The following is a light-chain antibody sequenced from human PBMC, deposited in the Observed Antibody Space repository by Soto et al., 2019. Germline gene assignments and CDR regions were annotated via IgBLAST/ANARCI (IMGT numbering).Light chain of an antibody. J-gene: IGKJ4*01. CDR1: QGISTF. CDR3: QKYNSAPLT. V-gene: IGKV1-27*01. Sequence: DIQMTQSPSSLSGSVGDRVTITCRASQGISTFLAWFQQKPGKVPKLLIYGASTLQPGVPSRFSGSGSGTDFTLTISSLQPEDVAPYFCQKYNSAPLTFGGGTKVEIK. CDR2: GAS.